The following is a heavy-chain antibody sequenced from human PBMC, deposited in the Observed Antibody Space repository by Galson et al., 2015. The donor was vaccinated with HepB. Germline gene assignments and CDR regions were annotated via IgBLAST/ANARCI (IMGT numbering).Heavy chain of an antibody. Sequence: LSLTCTVSGGSISSSSYYWGWIRQPPGKGLEWIGSIYYSGSTYYNPSLKSRVTISVDTSKNQFSLKLSSVTAADTAVYYCARQSCSGGSCYALSLPRVFDYWGQGTLVTVSS. CDR2: IYYSGST. J-gene: IGHJ4*02. V-gene: IGHV4-39*01. CDR1: GGSISSSSYY. CDR3: ARQSCSGGSCYALSLPRVFDY. D-gene: IGHD2-15*01.